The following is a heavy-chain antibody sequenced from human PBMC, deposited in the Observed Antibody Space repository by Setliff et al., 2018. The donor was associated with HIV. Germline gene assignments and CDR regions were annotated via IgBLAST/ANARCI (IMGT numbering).Heavy chain of an antibody. V-gene: IGHV4-31*02. J-gene: IGHJ6*02. Sequence: SETLSLTCSVSGDSISSGSYFWGWIRQHPGKGLEWIGYSYHSGSPSYNPSLKSRTTISVDTSKNEFSLKLSSVTAADTAVYYCARMGAARPLYYYGMDVWGRGTTVTVSS. CDR2: SYHSGSP. CDR3: ARMGAARPLYYYGMDV. CDR1: GDSISSGSYF. D-gene: IGHD6-6*01.